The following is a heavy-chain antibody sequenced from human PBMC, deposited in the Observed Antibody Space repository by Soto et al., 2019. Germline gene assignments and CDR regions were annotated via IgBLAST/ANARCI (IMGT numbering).Heavy chain of an antibody. CDR3: AHSGEVGAREYYYYYGMDV. CDR1: GFSLSTSGVG. D-gene: IGHD1-26*01. V-gene: IGHV2-5*01. Sequence: SGPTLVNTTQTLTLTCTFSGFSLSTSGVGVGWIRQPPGKALEWLALIYWNDDKRYSPSLKSRLTITKDTSKNQVVLTMTNMDPVDTATYYCAHSGEVGAREYYYYYGMDVWGQGXTVTVSS. CDR2: IYWNDDK. J-gene: IGHJ6*02.